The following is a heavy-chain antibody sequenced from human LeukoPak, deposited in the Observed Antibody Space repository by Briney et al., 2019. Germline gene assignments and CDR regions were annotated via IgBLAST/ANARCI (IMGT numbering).Heavy chain of an antibody. CDR1: GFTFSSYA. CDR3: ASQSRDMAPPTF. J-gene: IGHJ4*02. V-gene: IGHV3-30-3*01. D-gene: IGHD5-24*01. Sequence: GGSLRLSCAASGFTFSSYAMHWVRQAPGKGLEWVAVISYDGSNKYYADSVKGRFTISRDNSKNTLYLQMNSLRAEDTAVYYCASQSRDMAPPTFWGQGTLVTVSS. CDR2: ISYDGSNK.